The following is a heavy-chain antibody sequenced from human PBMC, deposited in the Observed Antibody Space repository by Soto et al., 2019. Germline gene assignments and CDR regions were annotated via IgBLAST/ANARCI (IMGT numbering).Heavy chain of an antibody. CDR2: IKEDGSVK. V-gene: IGHV3-7*03. J-gene: IGHJ4*02. D-gene: IGHD3-3*01. CDR3: ARDVSSEYASILDV. CDR1: RLTFSPYW. Sequence: EGQLVESGGGLVQAGGSLRLTCEGFRLTFSPYWITWVRQAPGKGLEWLASIKEDGSVKNYADSVKGRFTVSRDNVKRAMFLQMTSVRVDDTSVYFCARDVSSEYASILDVWGRGARVTVSS.